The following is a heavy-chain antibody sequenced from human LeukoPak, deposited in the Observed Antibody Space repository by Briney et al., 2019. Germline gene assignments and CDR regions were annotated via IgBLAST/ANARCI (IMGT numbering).Heavy chain of an antibody. J-gene: IGHJ5*02. CDR1: GGSLSSYY. CDR2: IYYSGST. V-gene: IGHV4-59*01. CDR3: ARGTLVGDFWSGYSLNWFDP. D-gene: IGHD3-3*01. Sequence: PSETLSLTCTVSGGSLSSYYWSWIRQPPGKGMEWIGYIYYSGSTNYNPSLKSRVTISVDTSKNQFSLKLSSVTAADTAVYYCARGTLVGDFWSGYSLNWFDPWGQGTLVTVSS.